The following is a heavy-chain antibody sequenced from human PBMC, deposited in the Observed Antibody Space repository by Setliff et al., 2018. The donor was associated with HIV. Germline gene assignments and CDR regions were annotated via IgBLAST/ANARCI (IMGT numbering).Heavy chain of an antibody. CDR3: AKSVDTTMDDYYYVDI. CDR2: FRPTGNAYYANP. V-gene: IGHV4-4*07. D-gene: IGHD5-18*01. CDR1: GGSISSHF. Sequence: SETLSLTCTVSGGSISSHFWTWIRQPAGKGLEWIGRFRPTGNAYYANPYYNPSLKSRVSMSVDTSKGQFSLKLNSVTAADTAVYYCAKSVDTTMDDYYYVDIWGTGITVTVSS. J-gene: IGHJ6*03.